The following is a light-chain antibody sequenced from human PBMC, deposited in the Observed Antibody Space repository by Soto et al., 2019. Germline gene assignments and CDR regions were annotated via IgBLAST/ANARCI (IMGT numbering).Light chain of an antibody. J-gene: IGKJ1*01. V-gene: IGKV3-15*01. Sequence: VMTQSPTTLSASPGERITLYCRASQSVGIDLAWYLQKPGQAPRLLIYGASNRASVFPARSPARFSASGSGTDFSLSISSLQSEDGAIYHCQQYNAWPHTFGQGTRVEIK. CDR3: QQYNAWPHT. CDR2: GAS. CDR1: QSVGID.